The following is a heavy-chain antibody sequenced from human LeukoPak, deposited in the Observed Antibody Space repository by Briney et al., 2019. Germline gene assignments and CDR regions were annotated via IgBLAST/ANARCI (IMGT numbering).Heavy chain of an antibody. J-gene: IGHJ4*02. V-gene: IGHV3-33*06. Sequence: GGPLRLSCTASGIIFHENTFHWVRQAPGKGLEWVAVIWSDGSERYYADSVKGRFTFSRDNSKDTVYLQMDSLRVEDTAVYYCLNESRGGAIFDHWGQGTLVTVSS. CDR1: GIIFHENT. D-gene: IGHD3-10*01. CDR3: LNESRGGAIFDH. CDR2: IWSDGSER.